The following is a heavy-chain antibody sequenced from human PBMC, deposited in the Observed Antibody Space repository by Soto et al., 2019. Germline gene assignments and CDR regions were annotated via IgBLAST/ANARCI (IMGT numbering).Heavy chain of an antibody. Sequence: GGSLRLSCAASGFTFSNCNMNWVRQAPGKGLEWVSYISSSSSPIFYADSVKGRFTISRDNARNSLYLQMNSLRAEDTAVYYCARGLDSSWFFLWGQGTLVTVSS. J-gene: IGHJ5*02. CDR1: GFTFSNCN. V-gene: IGHV3-48*01. CDR2: ISSSSSPI. CDR3: ARGLDSSWFFL. D-gene: IGHD6-13*01.